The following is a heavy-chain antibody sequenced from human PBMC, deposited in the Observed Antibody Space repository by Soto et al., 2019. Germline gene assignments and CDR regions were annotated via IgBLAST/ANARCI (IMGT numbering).Heavy chain of an antibody. CDR2: IWYDGSNK. CDR1: GYTFSSYG. CDR3: ARGSHLTAMAHYYYYGMDV. V-gene: IGHV3-33*01. D-gene: IGHD5-18*01. Sequence: GGSLRLSFAACGYTFSSYGMHWVRQAPGKGLEWVAVIWYDGSNKYYADSVKGRFTISRDNSKNTLYLQMNSLRAEDTAVYYCARGSHLTAMAHYYYYGMDVWGQGTTVTVSS. J-gene: IGHJ6*02.